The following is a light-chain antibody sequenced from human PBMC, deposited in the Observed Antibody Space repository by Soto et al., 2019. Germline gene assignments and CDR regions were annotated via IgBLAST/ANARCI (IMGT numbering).Light chain of an antibody. V-gene: IGLV1-47*01. CDR1: SSNIGSNY. CDR2: RNN. J-gene: IGLJ2*01. Sequence: QSVLTQPPSASGTPGQRVTISCSGSSSNIGSNYVYWYQQLPGTAPKLLIYRNNQRPSGVPDRFSGSKSGTSASLAISGLRSEDEADYYCAAWDDSLSGREVFGGGTKVTFL. CDR3: AAWDDSLSGREV.